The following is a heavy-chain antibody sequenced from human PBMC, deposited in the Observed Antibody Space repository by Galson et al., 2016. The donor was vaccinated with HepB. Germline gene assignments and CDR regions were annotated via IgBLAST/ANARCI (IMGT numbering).Heavy chain of an antibody. D-gene: IGHD3-22*01. V-gene: IGHV3-23*01. Sequence: SLRLSCAASGFTFSRYAMSWVRQAPGKGLEWVSAISGSGDRTYYADSVKGRFTISRDNSKNTLYLQMNSLRAEDTAVYYCAKVDDNTEAHGMDVWGQGTTVTVSS. CDR1: GFTFSRYA. CDR3: AKVDDNTEAHGMDV. CDR2: ISGSGDRT. J-gene: IGHJ6*02.